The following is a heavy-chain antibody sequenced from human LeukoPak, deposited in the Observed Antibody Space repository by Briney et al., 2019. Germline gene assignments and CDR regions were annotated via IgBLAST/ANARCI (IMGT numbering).Heavy chain of an antibody. CDR1: GYTFTNYG. D-gene: IGHD5-24*01. CDR2: ISGYQGST. J-gene: IGHJ4*02. CDR3: ARSGLGTITAGPFNY. Sequence: ASVKVSCKASGYTFTNYGITWVRQAPGQGLEWMGWISGYQGSTKYAQNFQGRVTMTIDTSTSTAYMDLRSLRSDDTAIYFCARSGLGTITAGPFNYWGQGTVVAVSS. V-gene: IGHV1-18*01.